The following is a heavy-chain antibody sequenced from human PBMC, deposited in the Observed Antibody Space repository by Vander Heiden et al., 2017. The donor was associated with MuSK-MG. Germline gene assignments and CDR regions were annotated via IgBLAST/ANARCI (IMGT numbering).Heavy chain of an antibody. J-gene: IGHJ5*02. CDR2: INHSGST. V-gene: IGHV4-34*01. CDR1: GGSFSGYY. D-gene: IGHD2-21*02. CDR3: ARGIEVEGDHGWFDP. Sequence: QVQLQQWGAGLLKPSETLSLTCAVYGGSFSGYYWSWIRQPPGKGLEWIGEINHSGSTNYNPSLKSRVTISVDTSKNQFSLKLSSVTAADTAVYYCARGIEVEGDHGWFDPWGQGTLVTVSS.